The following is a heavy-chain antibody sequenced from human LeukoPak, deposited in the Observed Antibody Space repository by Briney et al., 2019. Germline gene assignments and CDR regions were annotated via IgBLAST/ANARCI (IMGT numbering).Heavy chain of an antibody. CDR3: VKGADGDYNFEDGFHFES. CDR1: GFTMRDFV. CDR2: IWNDGSQK. Sequence: PGGSLRLSCAASGFTMRDFVMHWVRQAPGKGLEWVAVIWNDGSQKHYIESVKGRFTISRENSMNTVSLQMSGLKVEDTGVYYCVKGADGDYNFEDGFHFESWGQGTLVTVSS. V-gene: IGHV3-33*06. D-gene: IGHD4-17*01. J-gene: IGHJ4*02.